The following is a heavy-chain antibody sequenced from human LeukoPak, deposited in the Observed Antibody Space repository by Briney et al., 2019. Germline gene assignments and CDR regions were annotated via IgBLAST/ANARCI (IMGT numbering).Heavy chain of an antibody. Sequence: PSETLSLSCTVSGGSVGSYYWSWIRQSPGKGLEWIGYIYYGGSANYNPSLKSRATISIDRSKNQFSLKLSSVTAADTAVYYCARTGGRGSALTGYHDYWGQGALVTVSS. CDR2: IYYGGSA. CDR3: ARTGGRGSALTGYHDY. CDR1: GGSVGSYY. V-gene: IGHV4-59*08. D-gene: IGHD3-9*01. J-gene: IGHJ4*02.